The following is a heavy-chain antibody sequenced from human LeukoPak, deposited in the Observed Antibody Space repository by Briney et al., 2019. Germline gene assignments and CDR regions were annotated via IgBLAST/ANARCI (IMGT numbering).Heavy chain of an antibody. CDR1: GFTFSSYW. CDR2: INSDGSST. D-gene: IGHD3-10*01. CDR3: ARVGPYYYYYYYMDV. V-gene: IGHV3-74*01. J-gene: IGHJ6*03. Sequence: GGSLRLSCAASGFTFSSYWMHWVRQAPGKGLVGVSRINSDGSSTSYADSVKGRFTISRDNAKNTLYLQMNSLRAEDTAVYYCARVGPYYYYYYYMDVWGKGTTVTISS.